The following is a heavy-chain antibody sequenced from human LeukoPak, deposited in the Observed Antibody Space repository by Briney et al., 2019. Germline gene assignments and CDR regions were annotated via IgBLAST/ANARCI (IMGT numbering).Heavy chain of an antibody. CDR3: ARSMTTVTTFDY. CDR2: ISSSSYI. Sequence: PGGSLRLSCAASGFTFSSYSMNWVRQAPGKGLEWASSISSSSYIYYADSVKGRFTISRDNAKNSLYLQMNSLRAEDTAVYYCARSMTTVTTFDYWGQGTLVTVSS. D-gene: IGHD4-17*01. CDR1: GFTFSSYS. V-gene: IGHV3-21*01. J-gene: IGHJ4*02.